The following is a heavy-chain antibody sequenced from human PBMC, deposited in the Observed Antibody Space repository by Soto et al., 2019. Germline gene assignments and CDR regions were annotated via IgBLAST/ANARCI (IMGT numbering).Heavy chain of an antibody. CDR2: IRSFDYRT. D-gene: IGHD6-19*01. V-gene: IGHV3-23*01. CDR3: ATDVESGWYGPFDY. J-gene: IGHJ4*02. CDR1: GFAFSQYG. Sequence: GGSLRLSCTASGFAFSQYGMSWVRQAPGKGLEWVSSIRSFDYRTNYADSVKGRFTISRDNSKSTLSLQMNSLRAEDTAVYYCATDVESGWYGPFDYWGPGTRVTVST.